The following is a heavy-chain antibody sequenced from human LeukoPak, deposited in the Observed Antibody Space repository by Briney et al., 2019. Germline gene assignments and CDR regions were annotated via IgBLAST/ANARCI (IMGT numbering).Heavy chain of an antibody. Sequence: GGSLRLSCAASGFTFNTYGMNWPRQAPGEGLEWVSAVSGSGSTKYYARSVKGRFTVSRDDAKNSLYLQMNSLRAEDTAVYYCAELGISMIGGVWGKGTTVTISS. CDR2: VSGSGSTK. D-gene: IGHD3-10*02. V-gene: IGHV3-23*01. CDR3: AELGISMIGGV. CDR1: GFTFNTYG. J-gene: IGHJ6*04.